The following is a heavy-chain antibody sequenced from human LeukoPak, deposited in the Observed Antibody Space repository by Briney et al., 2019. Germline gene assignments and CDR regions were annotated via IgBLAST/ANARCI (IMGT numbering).Heavy chain of an antibody. CDR1: GGTFSSYA. Sequence: GASVKVSCKASGGTFSSYAISWVRQAPGQGLEWMGRIIPILGIANYAQKFQGRVTMTADKSTSTAHMELSSPRSEDTAVYYCARDLGSSPSGWFDPWGQGTLVTVSS. D-gene: IGHD6-13*01. V-gene: IGHV1-69*04. J-gene: IGHJ5*02. CDR3: ARDLGSSPSGWFDP. CDR2: IIPILGIA.